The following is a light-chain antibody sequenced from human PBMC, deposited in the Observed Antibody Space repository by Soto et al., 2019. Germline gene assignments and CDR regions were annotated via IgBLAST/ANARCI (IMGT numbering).Light chain of an antibody. V-gene: IGKV1-5*01. Sequence: DIQMTQSPSTLSASVGDRVTITCRASQSISSWLAWYQQKPGKAPKLLIYDASSLESGVPSRFSGSESGTEFTLTISSLQPDDFAPYSCQQYNSYSPDTFGQGTKLEIK. CDR2: DAS. J-gene: IGKJ2*01. CDR1: QSISSW. CDR3: QQYNSYSPDT.